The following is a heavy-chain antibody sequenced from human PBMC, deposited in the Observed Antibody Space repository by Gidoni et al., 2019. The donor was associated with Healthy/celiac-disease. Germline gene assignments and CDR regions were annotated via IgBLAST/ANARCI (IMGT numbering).Heavy chain of an antibody. CDR3: VSWAAAGRWSFFDY. D-gene: IGHD6-13*01. CDR2: TYYRSKWYN. Sequence: QVQLQQSGPVLVKPSQTLSLTCAISGASVSSHSAAWNWIRQSPSRGLEWLGRTYYRSKWYNDYAVSVKSRITINPDTSKNQFSLQLNSVTPEDTAVYYCVSWAAAGRWSFFDYWGQGTLVTVSS. J-gene: IGHJ4*02. V-gene: IGHV6-1*01. CDR1: GASVSSHSAA.